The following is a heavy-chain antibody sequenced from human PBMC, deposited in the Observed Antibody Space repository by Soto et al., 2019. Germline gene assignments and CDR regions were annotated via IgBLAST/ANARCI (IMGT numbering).Heavy chain of an antibody. Sequence: SETRSLTCTVSGGSISSYYWSWIRQPPGKGLEWIGYIYYSGSTNYNPSLKSRVTISVDTSKNQFSLKLSSVTAADTAVYYCARSPSLLWFGELLYPPTDYWGQGTLVTVSS. CDR2: IYYSGST. CDR3: ARSPSLLWFGELLYPPTDY. CDR1: GGSISSYY. J-gene: IGHJ4*02. D-gene: IGHD3-10*01. V-gene: IGHV4-59*01.